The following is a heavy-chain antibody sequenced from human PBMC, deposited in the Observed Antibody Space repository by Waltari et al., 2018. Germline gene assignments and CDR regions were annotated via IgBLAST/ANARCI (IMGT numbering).Heavy chain of an antibody. D-gene: IGHD5-12*01. Sequence: QVQVQESGPGLVKPSETLSLTCSVSGVSITSNRPSWGWIRQPPGQGLEWIGTMSYSGATYSSPSLKSRVTISRDTSENQLSLKLGSVTAADTAVYYCATYIGASLGTAAFDVWGQGTTVTVSS. J-gene: IGHJ3*01. CDR2: MSYSGAT. CDR1: GVSITSNRPS. CDR3: ATYIGASLGTAAFDV. V-gene: IGHV4-39*01.